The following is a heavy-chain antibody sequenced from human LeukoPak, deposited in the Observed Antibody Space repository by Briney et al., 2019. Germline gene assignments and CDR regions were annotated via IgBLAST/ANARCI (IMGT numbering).Heavy chain of an antibody. V-gene: IGHV4-4*09. Sequence: SETLSLTCTVSGGSISSYYWSWIRQPPGKGLEWIGYIYTSGSTNYNPSPKSRVTISVGTSKNQFSLKLSSVTAADTAVYYCARHYRAAGTNYMDVWGKGTTVTVSS. CDR1: GGSISSYY. CDR3: ARHYRAAGTNYMDV. D-gene: IGHD6-13*01. CDR2: IYTSGST. J-gene: IGHJ6*03.